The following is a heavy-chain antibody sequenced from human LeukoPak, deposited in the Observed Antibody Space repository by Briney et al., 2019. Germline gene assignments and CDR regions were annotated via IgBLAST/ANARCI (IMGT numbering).Heavy chain of an antibody. Sequence: VASVKVSCKASGGTFSSYAISWVRQAPGQGLEWMGGIIPIFGTANYAQKFQGRVTITADKSTSTAYMELSSLRSEDTAVYYCASLLRELLDDAFEIWGQGTMVTVSS. D-gene: IGHD1-26*01. V-gene: IGHV1-69*06. J-gene: IGHJ3*02. CDR1: GGTFSSYA. CDR2: IIPIFGTA. CDR3: ASLLRELLDDAFEI.